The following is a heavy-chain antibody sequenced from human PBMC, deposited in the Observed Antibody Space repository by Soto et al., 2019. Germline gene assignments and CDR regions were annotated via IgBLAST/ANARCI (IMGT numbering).Heavy chain of an antibody. CDR1: GGSISSSNW. CDR3: GRDRLIRGVLDG. CDR2: IYQSGST. Sequence: SETLSLTCAVSGGSISSSNWWNWVRQPPGKGLEWIGEIYQSGSTNYNPSLKSRVTMSVDKSKNQFSLNLSSVTAADTAVYYCGRDRLIRGVLDGWGQGTTVTVSS. D-gene: IGHD3-10*01. J-gene: IGHJ6*02. V-gene: IGHV4-4*02.